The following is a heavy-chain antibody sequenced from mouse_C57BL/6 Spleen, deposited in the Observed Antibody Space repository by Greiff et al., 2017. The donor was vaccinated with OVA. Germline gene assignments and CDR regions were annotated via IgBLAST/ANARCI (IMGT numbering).Heavy chain of an antibody. J-gene: IGHJ2*01. CDR3: ARYDYGSSYFDY. Sequence: EVKLMESGGGLVQPGGSLSLSCAASGFTFTDYYMSWVRQPPGKALEWLGFIRNTANGYTTEYSASVKGRFTISRDNSQSILYLQMNALRAEDSATYYCARYDYGSSYFDYWGQGTTLTVSS. V-gene: IGHV7-3*01. CDR1: GFTFTDYY. D-gene: IGHD1-1*01. CDR2: IRNTANGYTT.